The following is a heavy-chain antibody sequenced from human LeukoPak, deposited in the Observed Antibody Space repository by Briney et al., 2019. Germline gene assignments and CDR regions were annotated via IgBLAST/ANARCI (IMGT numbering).Heavy chain of an antibody. CDR1: GFTFSSYA. CDR2: IYSGGST. Sequence: GGSLRLSCAASGFTFSSYAMSWVRQAPGKGLEWVSVIYSGGSTYYADSVKGRFTISRDNSKNTLYLQMNSLRAEDTAVYYCARGLSVTTVSRVYYYYGMDVWGQGTTVTVSS. D-gene: IGHD4-11*01. J-gene: IGHJ6*02. V-gene: IGHV3-66*01. CDR3: ARGLSVTTVSRVYYYYGMDV.